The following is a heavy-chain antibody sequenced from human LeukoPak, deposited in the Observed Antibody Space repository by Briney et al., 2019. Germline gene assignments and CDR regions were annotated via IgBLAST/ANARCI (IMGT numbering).Heavy chain of an antibody. CDR2: IYHSGST. CDR3: ARHENDYVWGSYRYWFDP. D-gene: IGHD3-16*02. CDR1: GGSISSGGYS. Sequence: PSETLSLTCAVSGGSISSGGYSWSWIRQPPGKGLEWIGYIYHSGSTYYNPSLKSRVTISVDTSKNQFSLKLSSVTAADTAVYYCARHENDYVWGSYRYWFDPWGQGTLVTVSS. V-gene: IGHV4-30-2*01. J-gene: IGHJ5*02.